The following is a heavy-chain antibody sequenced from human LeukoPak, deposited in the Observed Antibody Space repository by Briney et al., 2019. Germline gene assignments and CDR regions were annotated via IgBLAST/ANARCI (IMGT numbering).Heavy chain of an antibody. J-gene: IGHJ4*02. CDR2: ISGSGGST. CDR1: GFTFSSYA. D-gene: IGHD3-22*01. CDR3: ARAAYDSNGYTANHDY. Sequence: GGSLRLSCAASGFTFSSYAMSWVRQAPGKGLEWVSAISGSGGSTYYADSVKGRFTISRDNSKNTLSLQLNNLRADDTAVYYCARAAYDSNGYTANHDYWGQGTLVTVSS. V-gene: IGHV3-23*01.